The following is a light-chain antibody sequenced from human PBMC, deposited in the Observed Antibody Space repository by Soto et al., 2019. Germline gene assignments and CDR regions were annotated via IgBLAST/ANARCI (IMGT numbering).Light chain of an antibody. CDR3: QQCYSTPYT. Sequence: DIQMTQSPSSLSASVGDRVTIACRASQSISSYLIWYQQKPGKAPKLLIYAASSLQSGVPSRFSGSGSGTDFTLTISSLQPEDFATYYCQQCYSTPYTFGQGTKLEIK. V-gene: IGKV1-39*01. CDR2: AAS. J-gene: IGKJ2*01. CDR1: QSISSY.